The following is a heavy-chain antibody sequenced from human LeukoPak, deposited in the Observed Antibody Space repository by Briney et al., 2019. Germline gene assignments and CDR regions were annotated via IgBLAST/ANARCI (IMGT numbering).Heavy chain of an antibody. D-gene: IGHD5-24*01. V-gene: IGHV4-61*01. Sequence: PSETLSLTCTVSGVTVSSGNYYWSCIRQPPGKGLEWIGYIYYSGSTNYNPSLKSRVTISGDTSKNQFSLKLSSVTAADTAVYYCARGGGDGDNFLVYWGQGKLVTVSS. CDR1: GVTVSSGNYY. CDR2: IYYSGST. J-gene: IGHJ4*02. CDR3: ARGGGDGDNFLVY.